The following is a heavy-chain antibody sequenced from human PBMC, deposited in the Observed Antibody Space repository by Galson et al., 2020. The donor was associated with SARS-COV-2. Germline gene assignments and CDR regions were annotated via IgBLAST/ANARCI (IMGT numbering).Heavy chain of an antibody. CDR1: GYTFATYG. Sequence: ASVKVSCTTSGYTFATYGVAWVRQAPGQGLEWMGWISAYNGETNYAQSLQGRVSMATDTSTSTAYMELRNLISDDTAVYYCARVEAGWYADYWGQGTLVTVSS. D-gene: IGHD6-19*01. CDR3: ARVEAGWYADY. V-gene: IGHV1-18*01. CDR2: ISAYNGET. J-gene: IGHJ4*02.